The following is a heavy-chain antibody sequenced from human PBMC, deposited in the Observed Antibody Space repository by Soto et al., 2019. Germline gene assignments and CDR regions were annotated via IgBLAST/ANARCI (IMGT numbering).Heavy chain of an antibody. V-gene: IGHV3-48*02. CDR1: GFTLSSYS. J-gene: IGHJ4*02. Sequence: AGSLRLSFAASGFTLSSYSMNWVRQAPGTGLAWVSYISSSSSTIYYADSVKGRFTISRDNAKNSLYLQMNSLRDEDTAVYYCARDAQYYDFWSGYTGPFDYWGQGTLVTVSS. CDR3: ARDAQYYDFWSGYTGPFDY. D-gene: IGHD3-3*01. CDR2: ISSSSSTI.